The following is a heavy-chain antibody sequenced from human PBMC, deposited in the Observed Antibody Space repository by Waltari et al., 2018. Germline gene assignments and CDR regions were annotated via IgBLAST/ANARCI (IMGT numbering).Heavy chain of an antibody. D-gene: IGHD3-3*01. V-gene: IGHV4-59*01. CDR1: VGSISNYY. CDR3: ARATYYDFSSGYSFDN. CDR2: ISSSGKT. J-gene: IGHJ4*02. Sequence: QVQLQESGPGLVKPSETLSLTCSVSVGSISNYYWNWIRQTPGKGLEWIGYISSSGKTNYNPSLKSRVSVSLDTSKTRFSLRLSSVTAADTAVYYCARATYYDFSSGYSFDNWGQGTLVTVSS.